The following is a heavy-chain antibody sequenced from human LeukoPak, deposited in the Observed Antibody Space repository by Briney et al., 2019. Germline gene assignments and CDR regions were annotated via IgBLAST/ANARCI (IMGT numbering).Heavy chain of an antibody. CDR2: ISSSSSYI. Sequence: PGGSLRLSCAASGFAFSSYNMNWVRQAPGKGLEWVSSISSSSSYIYYADSVKGRFTISRDNAKNSLYLQMYSLRAEDTAVYYCAKGGSYAPLDYWGQGTLVTVSS. CDR1: GFAFSSYN. CDR3: AKGGSYAPLDY. J-gene: IGHJ4*02. V-gene: IGHV3-21*04. D-gene: IGHD1-26*01.